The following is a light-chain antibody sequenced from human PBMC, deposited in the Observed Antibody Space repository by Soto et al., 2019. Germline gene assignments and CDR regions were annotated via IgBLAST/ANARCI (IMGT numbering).Light chain of an antibody. Sequence: QLVLTQSPSASASLGASVKLTCTRSSGHSTYAIAWHQQRPEKGPRYLMKLNSDGSHNKGDGIPDRFSGSSSGAERYLTISSLQSEDEADYYCQTWVTGPPWVFGGGTKLTVL. J-gene: IGLJ3*02. CDR1: SGHSTYA. CDR3: QTWVTGPPWV. CDR2: LNSDGSH. V-gene: IGLV4-69*01.